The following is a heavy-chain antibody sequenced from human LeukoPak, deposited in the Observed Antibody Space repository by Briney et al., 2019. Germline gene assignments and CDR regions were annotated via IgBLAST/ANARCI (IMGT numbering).Heavy chain of an antibody. CDR1: GVSISSSNSY. CDR3: GSGVTIFGVVIIPYDY. CDR2: IYYSGNT. J-gene: IGHJ4*02. D-gene: IGHD3-3*01. V-gene: IGHV4-39*07. Sequence: SETLSLTCTVSGVSISSSNSYWGWIRQPPGKGLEWIGSIYYSGNTYYNASLKSQVSISIDTSKNRFSLKLSSVTAADTAVYYCGSGVTIFGVVIIPYDYWGQGTLVTVSS.